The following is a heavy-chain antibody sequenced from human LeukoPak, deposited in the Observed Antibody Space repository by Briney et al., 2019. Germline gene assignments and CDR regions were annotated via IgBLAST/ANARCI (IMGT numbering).Heavy chain of an antibody. Sequence: GGSLRLSCAASGFTVSSNDMSWVRQAPGKGLEWVSVIYSGGSTYYADSVKGRFTISRDNSKNTLYLQMNSLRAEDTAVYYCARDRNIVLMVYAITFDYWGQGTLVTVSS. CDR1: GFTVSSND. CDR3: ARDRNIVLMVYAITFDY. J-gene: IGHJ4*02. CDR2: IYSGGST. V-gene: IGHV3-53*05. D-gene: IGHD2-8*01.